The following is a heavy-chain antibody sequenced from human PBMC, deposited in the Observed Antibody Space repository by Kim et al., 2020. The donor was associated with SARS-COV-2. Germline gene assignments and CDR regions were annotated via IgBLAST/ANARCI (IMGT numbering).Heavy chain of an antibody. Sequence: DSVKGRFTISRDNSKNTLYLQMNSLRAEDTAVYYCAKDYGGDYDQYYFDYWGQGTLVTVSS. V-gene: IGHV3-23*01. D-gene: IGHD4-17*01. CDR3: AKDYGGDYDQYYFDY. J-gene: IGHJ4*02.